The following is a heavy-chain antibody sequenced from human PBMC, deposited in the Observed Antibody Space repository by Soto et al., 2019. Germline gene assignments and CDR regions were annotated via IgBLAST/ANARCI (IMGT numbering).Heavy chain of an antibody. Sequence: SETLSLTCTVSGGSISSYYWSWIRQPPGKGLEWIGYIYYSGSTNYNPSLKSRVTISVDTSKNQFSLKLSSVTAADTSVYYCARVTTSGLWWFDPWGQGTLVTVSS. CDR3: ARVTTSGLWWFDP. CDR2: IYYSGST. D-gene: IGHD4-17*01. J-gene: IGHJ5*02. CDR1: GGSISSYY. V-gene: IGHV4-59*01.